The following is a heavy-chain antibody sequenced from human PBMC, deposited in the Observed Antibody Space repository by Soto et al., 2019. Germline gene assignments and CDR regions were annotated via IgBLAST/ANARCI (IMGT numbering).Heavy chain of an antibody. D-gene: IGHD3-22*01. CDR3: ARGYYYDSSGYYYAPDAFDI. CDR1: GYTFTSYA. J-gene: IGHJ3*02. Sequence: GYTFTSYAMHWVRQAPGQRLEWMGWINAGNGNTKYSQKFQGRVNITRDTSASTAYMELSSLRSEDTAVYYCARGYYYDSSGYYYAPDAFDIWGQGTVVTVSS. V-gene: IGHV1-3*01. CDR2: INAGNGNT.